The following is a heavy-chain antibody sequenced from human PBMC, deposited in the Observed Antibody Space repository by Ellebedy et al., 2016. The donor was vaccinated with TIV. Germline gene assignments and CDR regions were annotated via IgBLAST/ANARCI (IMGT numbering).Heavy chain of an antibody. CDR3: ARDKMYSSGWSMNGLYYYGMDV. CDR1: GGSISSYY. Sequence: MPSETLSLTCTVSGGSISSYYWSWVRQPPGKGLEWIGYIYYSGSTHYNPSLKSRVTMSVDTSKNQFSLKLSSVTAADTAVYYCARDKMYSSGWSMNGLYYYGMDVWGQGTTVTVSS. V-gene: IGHV4-59*12. CDR2: IYYSGST. J-gene: IGHJ6*02. D-gene: IGHD6-19*01.